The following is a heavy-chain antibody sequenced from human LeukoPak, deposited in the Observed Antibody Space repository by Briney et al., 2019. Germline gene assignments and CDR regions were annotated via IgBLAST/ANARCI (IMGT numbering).Heavy chain of an antibody. J-gene: IGHJ3*02. D-gene: IGHD2-2*03. Sequence: PGVSLTLSCAPSGFTFSTYTRIWVRQAPGRGREWLSAIHTGGGTRSGESVQGRFTISRDNSESQLYLQMSSLRAEGTAVYYCARGLDSVTWGPFDIWGQGTVVTVSS. CDR2: IHTGGGT. CDR1: GFTFSTYT. V-gene: IGHV3-23*01. CDR3: ARGLDSVTWGPFDI.